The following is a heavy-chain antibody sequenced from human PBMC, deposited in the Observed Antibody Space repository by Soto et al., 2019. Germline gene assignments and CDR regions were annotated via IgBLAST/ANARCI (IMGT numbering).Heavy chain of an antibody. V-gene: IGHV3-30-3*01. D-gene: IGHD3-22*01. CDR1: GFTFSSYA. Sequence: QVQLVGSGGGVVQPGRSLRLSCAASGFTFSSYAMHWVRQAPGQGLEWVAVISYDGSNKYYADSVKGRFTISRDNSKNTLYLQMNRLRAEDTAVYYCARGYYYDSSCPLDYWGQGTLVTVSS. CDR2: ISYDGSNK. CDR3: ARGYYYDSSCPLDY. J-gene: IGHJ4*02.